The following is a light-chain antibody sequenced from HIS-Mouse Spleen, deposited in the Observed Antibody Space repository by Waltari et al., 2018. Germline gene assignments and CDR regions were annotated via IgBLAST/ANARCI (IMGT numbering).Light chain of an antibody. CDR2: EGS. J-gene: IGLJ2*01. Sequence: QSALTQPASVSGSPGQSITISCTGTSSDGGRYNLASWYQQHPGKAPKLMIYEGSKRPSGVSNRFSGSKSGNTASLTISGLQAEDEADYYCCSYAGSSTFEVFGGGTKLTVL. CDR3: CSYAGSSTFEV. CDR1: SSDGGRYNL. V-gene: IGLV2-23*03.